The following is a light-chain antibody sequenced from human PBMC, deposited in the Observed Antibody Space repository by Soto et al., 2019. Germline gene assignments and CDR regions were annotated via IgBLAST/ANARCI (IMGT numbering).Light chain of an antibody. CDR3: QHYGNSMYI. Sequence: XXASQXXXSTXLAWYQQKPGQAPRLLIYGGSGRATGIPDRFSXXXSXXXXTXTISRLEPEDFAVYYCQHYGNSMYIFGQGTKLEIK. V-gene: IGKV3-20*01. J-gene: IGKJ2*01. CDR1: QXXXSTX. CDR2: GGS.